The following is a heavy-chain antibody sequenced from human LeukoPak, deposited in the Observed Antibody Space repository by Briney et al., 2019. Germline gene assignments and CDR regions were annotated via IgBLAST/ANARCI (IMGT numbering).Heavy chain of an antibody. J-gene: IGHJ3*02. Sequence: SQSLSLTCTVSGGSISSYYGSWLRQPPGKGLEWIGYIYYSGRTNSNPTLKSRVTISVDTSKNQFSLKLRSVAAADSAVYYCARGAPGTDAFDIWGQGTLVTVS. CDR2: IYYSGRT. CDR1: GGSISSYY. D-gene: IGHD3-10*01. V-gene: IGHV4-59*01. CDR3: ARGAPGTDAFDI.